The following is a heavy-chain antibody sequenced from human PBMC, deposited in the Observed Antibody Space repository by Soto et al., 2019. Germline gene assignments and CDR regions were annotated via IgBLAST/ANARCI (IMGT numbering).Heavy chain of an antibody. CDR1: GGSISSGGYS. CDR2: IYHSGST. D-gene: IGHD2-15*01. V-gene: IGHV4-30-2*01. CDR3: ARGQVVAAQH. J-gene: IGHJ4*02. Sequence: QLQLQESGSGLVKPSQTLSLTCAVSGGSISSGGYSWSWIRQPPGKGLEWIGYIYHSGSTYYNPSLXSXVXIXXARSKNQFPLKLSSVTAADTAVYYCARGQVVAAQHWGQGTLVTVSP.